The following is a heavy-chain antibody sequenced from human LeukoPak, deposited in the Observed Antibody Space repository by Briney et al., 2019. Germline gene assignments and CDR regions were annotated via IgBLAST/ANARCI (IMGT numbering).Heavy chain of an antibody. V-gene: IGHV3-7*01. CDR3: ARENHVGAIHFDY. Sequence: PGGSLRLSCAASGFTFSSYWMSWVRQAPGKGLEWVANIKQDGSEKYYVDSVKGRFTISRDNAKNSLYLQMNSLRAEDTAVYYCARENHVGAIHFDYWGQGTLVTVSS. CDR2: IKQDGSEK. D-gene: IGHD1-26*01. CDR1: GFTFSSYW. J-gene: IGHJ4*02.